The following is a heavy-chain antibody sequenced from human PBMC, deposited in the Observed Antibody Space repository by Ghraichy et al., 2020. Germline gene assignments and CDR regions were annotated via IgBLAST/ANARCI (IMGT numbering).Heavy chain of an antibody. CDR2: INGHSGYT. V-gene: IGHV1-18*04. D-gene: IGHD5-24*01. J-gene: IGHJ6*02. CDR1: GYSFSSYG. Sequence: ASVKVSCKASGYSFSSYGISWVRQAPGEGLEWMGWINGHSGYTTYAQKVQGRVTVTRDTSTSTVYMELRSLRSDDTAVYYCAREWLIQCNMDVWGQGTTVTVSS. CDR3: AREWLIQCNMDV.